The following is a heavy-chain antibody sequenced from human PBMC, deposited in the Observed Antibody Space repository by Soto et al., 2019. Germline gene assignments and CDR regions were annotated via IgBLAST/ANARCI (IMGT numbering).Heavy chain of an antibody. Sequence: SETLSLTCTVSGGSISSGDYYWSWIRHPPGKGLEWIGYIYYSGSTYYNPSLKSRVTIAVDTSKNQFSLKLSSVTAADTAVYYCARGDSSGYYYGYPGAFDIWAQGTMVTVSS. CDR2: IYYSGST. D-gene: IGHD3-22*01. J-gene: IGHJ3*02. CDR1: GGSISSGDYY. CDR3: ARGDSSGYYYGYPGAFDI. V-gene: IGHV4-30-4*01.